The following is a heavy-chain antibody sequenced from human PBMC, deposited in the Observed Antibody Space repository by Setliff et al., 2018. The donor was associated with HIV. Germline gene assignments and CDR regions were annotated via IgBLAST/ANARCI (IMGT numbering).Heavy chain of an antibody. Sequence: SVKVSCKISGYTLTEVSMHWVRQAPGKGLEWMGGVISIFSRAVYAQKFQGRVTITADESTSTAYMDLSSLRSDDTAVYFCARSQTTMTTNGYAYWGQGTLVTVSS. CDR1: GYTLTEVS. CDR3: ARSQTTMTTNGYAY. D-gene: IGHD4-17*01. CDR2: VISIFSRA. J-gene: IGHJ4*02. V-gene: IGHV1-69*13.